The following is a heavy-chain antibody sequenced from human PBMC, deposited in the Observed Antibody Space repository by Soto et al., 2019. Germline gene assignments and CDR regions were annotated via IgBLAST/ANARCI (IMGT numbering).Heavy chain of an antibody. D-gene: IGHD1-26*01. Sequence: GGSLRLSCAASGFTSSSYAMSWVRQAPGKGLEWVSAISGSGGSTYYADSVKGRFTISRDNSKNTLYLQMNSLRAEDTAVYYCAKGMSRVGGATKTDYWGQGTLVTVSS. V-gene: IGHV3-23*01. CDR2: ISGSGGST. CDR1: GFTSSSYA. J-gene: IGHJ4*02. CDR3: AKGMSRVGGATKTDY.